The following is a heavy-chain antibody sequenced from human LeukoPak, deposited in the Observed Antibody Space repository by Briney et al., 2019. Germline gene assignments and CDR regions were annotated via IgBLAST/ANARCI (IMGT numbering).Heavy chain of an antibody. CDR1: GFTFSSYS. D-gene: IGHD3-9*01. Sequence: GGSLRLSCAASGFTFSSYSMNWVRQAPGKGLEWVSSISSSSSYIYYADSVKGRFTISRDNAKNSLYLQMNSLRAEDTAVYYCARARPIYDILTGYTYYFDYWGQGTLVTVSS. V-gene: IGHV3-21*01. J-gene: IGHJ4*02. CDR2: ISSSSSYI. CDR3: ARARPIYDILTGYTYYFDY.